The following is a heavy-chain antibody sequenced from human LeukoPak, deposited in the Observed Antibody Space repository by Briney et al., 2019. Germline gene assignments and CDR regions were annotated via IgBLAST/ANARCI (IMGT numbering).Heavy chain of an antibody. CDR1: GFTFSSYS. CDR2: ISSSSSYI. J-gene: IGHJ4*02. CDR3: ARATYPGFDY. D-gene: IGHD2-2*02. Sequence: GGSLRLSCAASGFTFSSYSMNWVRQAPGKGLEWVSSISSSSSYIHYADSVKGRFTISRDNAKNSLYLQMNSLRAEDTAVYYCARATYPGFDYWGQGTLVTVSS. V-gene: IGHV3-21*01.